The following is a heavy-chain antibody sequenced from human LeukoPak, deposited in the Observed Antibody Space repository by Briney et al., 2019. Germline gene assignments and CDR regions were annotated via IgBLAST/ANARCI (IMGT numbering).Heavy chain of an antibody. J-gene: IGHJ4*02. CDR2: IFYSGST. CDR1: GVSISSTGYF. Sequence: SETLSLTCTVSGVSISSTGYFWNWIRQHPGKGLEWIGYIFYSGSTNYNPSLKSRVTISVDTSKNQFSLKLSPVTAADTAVYYCATTRRGDSSGYYYGQGDYWGQGTLVTVSS. CDR3: ATTRRGDSSGYYYGQGDY. V-gene: IGHV4-31*03. D-gene: IGHD3-22*01.